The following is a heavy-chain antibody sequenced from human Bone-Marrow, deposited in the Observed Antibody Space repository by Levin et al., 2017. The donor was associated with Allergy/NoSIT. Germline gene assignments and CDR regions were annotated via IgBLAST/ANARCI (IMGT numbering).Heavy chain of an antibody. D-gene: IGHD1-26*01. J-gene: IGHJ6*02. CDR2: IRSKGNNYAT. CDR3: TRPGGFYYGMDV. CDR1: GFTFIGSD. Sequence: PGGSLRLSCAASGFTFIGSDLHWVRQASGKGLEWVGRIRSKGNNYATAYAASVKGRFTISRDDSKNTAFLQMNSLKSEYTAVYYCTRPGGFYYGMDVWGQGTTVTVSS. V-gene: IGHV3-73*01.